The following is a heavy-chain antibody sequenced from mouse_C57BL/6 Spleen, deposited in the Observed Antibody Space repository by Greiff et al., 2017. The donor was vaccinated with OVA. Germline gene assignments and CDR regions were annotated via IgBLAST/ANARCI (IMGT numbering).Heavy chain of an antibody. V-gene: IGHV7-3*01. D-gene: IGHD1-1*01. CDR3: ARSLAVEGAWFAY. J-gene: IGHJ3*01. CDR1: GFTFTDYY. CDR2: LRNKANGYTT. Sequence: EVQRVESGGGLVQPGGSLSLSCAASGFTFTDYYMSWVRQPPGTALEWLGFLRNKANGYTTEYSASVKGRFTISRDNSQSILYLQMNALRAEDSATYYGARSLAVEGAWFAYWGQGTLVTVSA.